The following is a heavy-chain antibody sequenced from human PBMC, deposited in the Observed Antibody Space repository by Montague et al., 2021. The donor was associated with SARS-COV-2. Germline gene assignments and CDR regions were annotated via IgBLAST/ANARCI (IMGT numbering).Heavy chain of an antibody. J-gene: IGHJ6*02. CDR1: GDSMTTGSHF. V-gene: IGHV4-61*09. CDR3: ARDRPESWRISPGLAGLFATVVHSASGMDV. D-gene: IGHD3-22*01. Sequence: TLSLTCAVSGDSMTTGSHFWTWIRQPAGKGLEWIGHIQTSGTSNYSPSLRGRVTLSVDTSKNQFSLELRSVTAADTAVYFCARDRPESWRISPGLAGLFATVVHSASGMDVWGRGTTVTVS. CDR2: IQTSGTS.